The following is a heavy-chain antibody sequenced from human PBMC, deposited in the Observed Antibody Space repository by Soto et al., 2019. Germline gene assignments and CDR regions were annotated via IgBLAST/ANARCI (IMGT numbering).Heavy chain of an antibody. V-gene: IGHV3-30*18. D-gene: IGHD2-15*01. J-gene: IGHJ4*02. CDR1: GFTCSSYG. CDR3: AKETYSGPLDY. CDR2: ISYDGSNK. Sequence: QVQLVESGGGVVQPGRSLRLSCAASGFTCSSYGMHWVRQAPGKGLEWVAVISYDGSNKYYADSVKGRFTISRDNSKNTLYLQMNSLRAEDTAVSYCAKETYSGPLDYWGQGTLVTVSS.